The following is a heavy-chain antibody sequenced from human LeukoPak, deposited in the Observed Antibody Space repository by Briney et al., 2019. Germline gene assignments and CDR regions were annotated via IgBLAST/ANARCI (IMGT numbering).Heavy chain of an antibody. CDR3: ARSRSYGYRDVDY. CDR2: INHSGST. CDR1: GGSFSGYY. Sequence: SETLSFTCAVYGGSFSGYYWSWIRQPPGKGLEWIGEINHSGSTNYNPSLKSQVTISVDTSKNQFSLKLSSVTAADTAVYYCARSRSYGYRDVDYWGQGTLVTVSS. V-gene: IGHV4-34*01. J-gene: IGHJ4*02. D-gene: IGHD5-24*01.